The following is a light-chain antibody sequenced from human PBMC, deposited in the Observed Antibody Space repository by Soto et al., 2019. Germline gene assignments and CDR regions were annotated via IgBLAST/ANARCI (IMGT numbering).Light chain of an antibody. CDR1: QTISSNF. Sequence: EIVLTQSPGTLSLSPGDTATLSCRASQTISSNFLAWYQQKPGQAPRLLIYTVSTRATGIPDRFSGSGSGTNCTLTISRLEPDDFAVYHCQQCGSSPWTFGQGTKVEIK. V-gene: IGKV3-20*01. CDR2: TVS. J-gene: IGKJ1*01. CDR3: QQCGSSPWT.